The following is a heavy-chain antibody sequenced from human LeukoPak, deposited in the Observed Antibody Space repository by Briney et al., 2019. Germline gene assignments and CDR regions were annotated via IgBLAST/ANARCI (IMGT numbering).Heavy chain of an antibody. CDR2: ISSSSSYI. Sequence: GGSLRLSCAASGFTFSTYAMSWVRQAPGKGLEWVSSISSSSSYIYYADSVKGRFTISRDNAKNSLYLQMNSLRAEDTAVYYCARGELPGHDAFDIWGQGTMVTVSS. V-gene: IGHV3-21*01. J-gene: IGHJ3*02. CDR1: GFTFSTYA. D-gene: IGHD1-26*01. CDR3: ARGELPGHDAFDI.